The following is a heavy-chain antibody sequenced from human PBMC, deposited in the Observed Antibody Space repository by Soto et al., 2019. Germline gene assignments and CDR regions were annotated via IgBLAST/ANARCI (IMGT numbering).Heavy chain of an antibody. CDR3: AKGKAYYDSSGSAPISEY. CDR1: GFTFSTYD. CDR2: ISYDGSNE. D-gene: IGHD3-22*01. Sequence: GGSLRLSCAASGFTFSTYDMNWVRQAPGKGLEWVAVISYDGSNEYYADSVKGRFTISRDNSKNTLYLQMNSLRAEDTAVYFCAKGKAYYDSSGSAPISEYWGQGT. V-gene: IGHV3-30*18. J-gene: IGHJ4*02.